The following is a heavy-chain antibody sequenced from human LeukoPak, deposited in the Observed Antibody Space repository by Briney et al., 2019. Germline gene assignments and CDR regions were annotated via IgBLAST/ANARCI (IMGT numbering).Heavy chain of an antibody. CDR2: ISGSGGST. Sequence: GGSLRLSCAASGFTFSSYGMSWVRQAPGKGLEWVSAISGSGGSTYYADSVKGRFTISRDNAKNSLYLQILSLRAEDTAVYYCARWNFGFDIWGQGTMVTVSS. J-gene: IGHJ3*02. V-gene: IGHV3-23*01. CDR1: GFTFSSYG. CDR3: ARWNFGFDI. D-gene: IGHD1-7*01.